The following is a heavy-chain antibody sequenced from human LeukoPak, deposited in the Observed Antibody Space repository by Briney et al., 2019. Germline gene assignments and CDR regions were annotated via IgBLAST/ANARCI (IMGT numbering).Heavy chain of an antibody. CDR1: GGSISSYY. CDR3: ARVMGDSSSWYWFDP. D-gene: IGHD6-13*01. CDR2: IYYSGST. Sequence: SETLSLTCTVSGGSISSYYWSWIRQPPGKGLEWIGYIYYSGSTNYNPSLKSRVTISVDTSKNQFSLKLCSVTAADTAVYYCARVMGDSSSWYWFDPWGQGTLVTVSS. V-gene: IGHV4-59*01. J-gene: IGHJ5*02.